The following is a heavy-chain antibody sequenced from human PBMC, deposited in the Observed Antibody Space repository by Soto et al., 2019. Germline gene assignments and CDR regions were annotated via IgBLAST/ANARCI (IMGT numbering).Heavy chain of an antibody. J-gene: IGHJ1*01. Sequence: VASVKVSCKASGYTFTSYAMHWVRQAPGQRLEWMGWINAGNGNTKYSQKFQGRVTITRDTSASTAYMELSSLRSEDTAVYYCARAWGGCSGGSCYSFGAEYFQHWGQGTLVTVSS. CDR1: GYTFTSYA. CDR3: ARAWGGCSGGSCYSFGAEYFQH. D-gene: IGHD2-15*01. V-gene: IGHV1-3*01. CDR2: INAGNGNT.